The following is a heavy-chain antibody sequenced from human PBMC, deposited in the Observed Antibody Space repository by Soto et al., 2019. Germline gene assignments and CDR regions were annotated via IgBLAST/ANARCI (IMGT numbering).Heavy chain of an antibody. CDR2: ISGSGGST. V-gene: IGHV3-23*01. CDR1: GFTFSSYA. Sequence: EVQLLESGGGLVQPGGSLRLSCAASGFTFSSYAMSWVRQAPGKGLEWVSGISGSGGSTNYADSVKGRFTISRDNSKNTLYLQMNSPRAEDTAVYYCASAAREYYYYGMDVWGQGTTVTVSS. J-gene: IGHJ6*02. CDR3: ASAAREYYYYGMDV.